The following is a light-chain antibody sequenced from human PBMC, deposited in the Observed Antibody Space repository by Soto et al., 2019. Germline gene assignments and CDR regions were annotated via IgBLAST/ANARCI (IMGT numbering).Light chain of an antibody. CDR1: SSDVGTYNY. V-gene: IGLV2-14*01. CDR2: DVS. J-gene: IGLJ2*01. CDR3: AAWDDSLNALL. Sequence: SALTQPASVSGSPGQSITISCTGTSSDVGTYNYVSWYQHRPGKAPKLMIYDVSYRPSGVSNRFSASKSGTSASLAISGLQSEDEADYYCAAWDDSLNALLFGGGTKLTVL.